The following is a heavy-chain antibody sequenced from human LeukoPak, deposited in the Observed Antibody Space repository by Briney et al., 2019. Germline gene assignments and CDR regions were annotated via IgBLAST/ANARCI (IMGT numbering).Heavy chain of an antibody. J-gene: IGHJ4*02. CDR2: ISYDGSNK. CDR3: AKGLGYYDILTGYLGSETNRETYCFDY. CDR1: GFPLSSYG. V-gene: IGHV3-30*18. D-gene: IGHD3-9*01. Sequence: PGGSLRLSCAASGFPLSSYGMHSVRQAPGKGLEWVAVISYDGSNKYYADPVKGRFTICRDNSENTLYLQMNSLRAEDTAVYYCAKGLGYYDILTGYLGSETNRETYCFDYWGQGTLVTVSS.